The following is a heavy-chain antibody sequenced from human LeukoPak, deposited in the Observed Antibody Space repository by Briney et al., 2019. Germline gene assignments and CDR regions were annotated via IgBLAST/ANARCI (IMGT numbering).Heavy chain of an antibody. J-gene: IGHJ4*02. CDR1: GFTVSGNY. V-gene: IGHV3-53*01. CDR2: IYSGGTT. CDR3: AGDLHPPGIAAAGN. Sequence: GGSLRLSCAASGFTVSGNYMSWVRQAPGKGLEWVSLIYSGGTTYYADSVKGRFTISRDNSKNTLYLQMNSLRAEATALYYCAGDLHPPGIAAAGNWGQGTLVTVSS. D-gene: IGHD6-13*01.